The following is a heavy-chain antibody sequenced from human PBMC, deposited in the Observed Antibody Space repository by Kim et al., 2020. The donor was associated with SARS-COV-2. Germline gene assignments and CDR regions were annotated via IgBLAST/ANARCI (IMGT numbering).Heavy chain of an antibody. J-gene: IGHJ5*02. Sequence: SETLSLTCTVSGGSISSGGYYWSWIRQHPGKGLEWIGYIYYSGSTYYNPSLKSRVTISVDTSKNQFSLKLSSVTAADTAVYYCARTSIHYDFWSGYPNNWFDPWGQGTLVTVSS. D-gene: IGHD3-3*01. CDR2: IYYSGST. CDR1: GGSISSGGYY. V-gene: IGHV4-31*03. CDR3: ARTSIHYDFWSGYPNNWFDP.